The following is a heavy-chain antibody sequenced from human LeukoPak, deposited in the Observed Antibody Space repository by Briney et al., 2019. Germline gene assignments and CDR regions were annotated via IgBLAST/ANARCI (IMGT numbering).Heavy chain of an antibody. CDR1: GGTFSSYA. CDR3: ARVDTAGSYLGPLDY. V-gene: IGHV1-69*05. J-gene: IGHJ4*02. Sequence: ASVKVSCKAPGGTFSSYAISWVRQAPGQGLEWMGGIIPIFGTANYAQKFQGRVTITTDESTSTAYMELSSLRSEDTAVYYCARVDTAGSYLGPLDYWGQGTLVTVSS. CDR2: IIPIFGTA. D-gene: IGHD3-10*01.